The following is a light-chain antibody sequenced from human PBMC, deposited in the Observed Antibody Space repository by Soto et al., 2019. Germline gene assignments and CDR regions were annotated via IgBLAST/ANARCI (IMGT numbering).Light chain of an antibody. CDR3: SSYTSSSTPLGV. V-gene: IGLV2-14*02. J-gene: IGLJ1*01. CDR1: SSDVGSYNL. Sequence: QSVLTQPASVSGSPGQSITISCTGTSSDVGSYNLVSWYQQHPGKAPKLMIYEVSNRPSGVSNRFSGSKSGNTASLTISGLQAEDEADYYCSSYTSSSTPLGVFGTGTKVTVL. CDR2: EVS.